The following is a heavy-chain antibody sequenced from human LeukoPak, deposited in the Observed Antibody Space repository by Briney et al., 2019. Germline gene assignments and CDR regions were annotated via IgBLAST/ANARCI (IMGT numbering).Heavy chain of an antibody. V-gene: IGHV3-48*03. CDR1: GFTFSSYE. J-gene: IGHJ4*02. CDR3: VRVEGSSGYYFVDY. Sequence: GGSLRLSCAASGFTFSSYEMNWVRQAPGKGLEWVSYISSSGSTIYYADSVKGRFTISRDNAKNSLYLQMNSLRAEDTAVYYCVRVEGSSGYYFVDYWGQGTLVTVSS. CDR2: ISSSGSTI. D-gene: IGHD3-22*01.